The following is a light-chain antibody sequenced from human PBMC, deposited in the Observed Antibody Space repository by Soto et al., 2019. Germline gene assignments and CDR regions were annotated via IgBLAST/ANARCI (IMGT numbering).Light chain of an antibody. Sequence: QSALTQPASVSGSPGQSITISCTGTSSDVGSYNLVSWYQQHPGKAPKLMIYEVSKRPSGVSDRFSGSKSGNTASLTISGLQAEFEADYYCYSYGSRTSMVFGGGTKLTVL. CDR3: YSYGSRTSMV. J-gene: IGLJ2*01. V-gene: IGLV2-23*02. CDR1: SSDVGSYNL. CDR2: EVS.